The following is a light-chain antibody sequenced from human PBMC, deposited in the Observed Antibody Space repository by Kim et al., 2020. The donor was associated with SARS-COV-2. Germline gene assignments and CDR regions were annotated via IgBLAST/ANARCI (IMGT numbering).Light chain of an antibody. CDR1: HCVLYNVNNDNY. CDR2: CAS. CDR3: QQYYSGPRT. Sequence: PINCQSLHCVLYNVNNDNYFACLQHEPGPPPNLLVYCASIRESGLPDRFCGSWSETDFTLRISCVLAEDVAVYYCQQYYSGPRTFDQGTLVDIK. V-gene: IGKV4-1*01. J-gene: IGKJ1*01.